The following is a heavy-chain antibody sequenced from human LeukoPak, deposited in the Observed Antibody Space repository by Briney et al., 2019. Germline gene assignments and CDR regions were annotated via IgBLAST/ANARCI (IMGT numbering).Heavy chain of an antibody. CDR3: AREYSSSSGYYYGMDV. Sequence: GGSLRLSCAASGFTFSSYAMRWVRQAPGKGLEWVAVISYDGSNKYYADSVKCRFTISRDNTNTTLYPQMNSLMAEDTAVYYCAREYSSSSGYYYGMDVWGQGTTVTVSS. CDR2: ISYDGSNK. J-gene: IGHJ6*02. CDR1: GFTFSSYA. V-gene: IGHV3-30-3*01. D-gene: IGHD6-6*01.